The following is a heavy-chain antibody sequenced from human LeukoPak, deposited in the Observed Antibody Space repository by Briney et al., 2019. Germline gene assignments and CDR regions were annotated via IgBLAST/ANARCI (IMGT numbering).Heavy chain of an antibody. CDR2: VKSKTDGGTT. V-gene: IGHV3-15*01. J-gene: IGHJ4*02. Sequence: GGSLRLSCAASEFTFSDAWMSWVRQAPGRGLEWVGRVKSKTDGGTTDHTAPVKGRFTISRDDSKNTLYLQMNSLKTEDTAVYYCTTGTIHWGQGTLVTVSS. D-gene: IGHD1-1*01. CDR1: EFTFSDAW. CDR3: TTGTIH.